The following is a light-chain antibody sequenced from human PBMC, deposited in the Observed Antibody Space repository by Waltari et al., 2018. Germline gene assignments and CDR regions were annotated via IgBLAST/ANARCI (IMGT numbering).Light chain of an antibody. CDR3: QQRSNWPLT. CDR1: QSVSSY. J-gene: IGKJ4*01. CDR2: GAS. V-gene: IGKV3-11*01. Sequence: EIVLTPSPDTLSLSPGERATLSCRASQSVSSYLAWYQQKRGQAPRLLSYGASNRATGIPARFSGSGSGTDFTLTISTLEPEDFAVYYCQQRSNWPLTFGGGTKVEIK.